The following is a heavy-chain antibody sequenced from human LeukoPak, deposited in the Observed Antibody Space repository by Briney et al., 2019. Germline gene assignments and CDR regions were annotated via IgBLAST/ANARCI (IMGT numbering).Heavy chain of an antibody. J-gene: IGHJ6*03. V-gene: IGHV3-74*01. CDR1: GFTFSSYW. CDR3: AREGTGSYMDV. D-gene: IGHD1/OR15-1a*01. Sequence: GGSLRLSCAASGFTFSSYWMHWVRQAPGKGLVWVSRIRTDGTITTYADSVKGRFSISRDNAKNTLYLQVNSLRVEDTSVYYCAREGTGSYMDVWGKGTTVTVSS. CDR2: IRTDGTIT.